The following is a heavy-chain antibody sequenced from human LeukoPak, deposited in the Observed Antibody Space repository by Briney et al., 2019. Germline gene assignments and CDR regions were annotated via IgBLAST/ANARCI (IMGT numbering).Heavy chain of an antibody. Sequence: GGSLRLSCAASGFTFSGSAMHWVRQASGQGLEGVGQIRSKTNNYAPTYPASVKGRFTISRDESKNTAYLQMNSLKNEDTAVYYCTRWAENDAFDIWGQGTMVTVSS. CDR1: GFTFSGSA. V-gene: IGHV3-73*01. J-gene: IGHJ3*02. CDR2: IRSKTNNYAP. CDR3: TRWAENDAFDI.